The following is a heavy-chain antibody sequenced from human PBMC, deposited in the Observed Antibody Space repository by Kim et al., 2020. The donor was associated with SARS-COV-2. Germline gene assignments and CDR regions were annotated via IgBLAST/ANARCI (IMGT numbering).Heavy chain of an antibody. V-gene: IGHV3-23*01. D-gene: IGHD6-13*01. J-gene: IGHJ4*02. CDR3: AKRSSAASGYFDY. Sequence: YADSVKGRFTISRDNSENTLYLQMNDLRAEDTGVYFCAKRSSAASGYFDYWGQGTLVTVSS.